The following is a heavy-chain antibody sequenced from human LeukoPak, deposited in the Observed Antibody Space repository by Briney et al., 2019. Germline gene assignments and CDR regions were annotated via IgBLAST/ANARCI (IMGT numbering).Heavy chain of an antibody. J-gene: IGHJ4*02. CDR3: ARYQDSPSGSARPLDY. Sequence: PAGPLRLSCSASGFTLINYWMTWVRQTPGKGLPWVAKIHQDESAKYYEDSAKGRFTVSRDNAKNSLYLQMDSLRAEDTAVYYCARYQDSPSGSARPLDYWGQGALVTVSS. D-gene: IGHD3-10*01. V-gene: IGHV3-7*03. CDR2: IHQDESAK. CDR1: GFTLINYW.